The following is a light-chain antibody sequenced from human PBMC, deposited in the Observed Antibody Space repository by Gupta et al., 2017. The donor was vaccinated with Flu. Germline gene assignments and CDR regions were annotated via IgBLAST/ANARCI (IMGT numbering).Light chain of an antibody. Sequence: DIQMTQSPSSVSASVGDTVTIPCRASQGIGSWLVWFQQKPGKAPNLLIYAASSLQSGVPSRFSGSGSGTDFTLTISSLQPEDSATYYCQQAESFPRTFGQGTRLEIK. J-gene: IGKJ5*01. CDR2: AAS. CDR3: QQAESFPRT. V-gene: IGKV1-12*01. CDR1: QGIGSW.